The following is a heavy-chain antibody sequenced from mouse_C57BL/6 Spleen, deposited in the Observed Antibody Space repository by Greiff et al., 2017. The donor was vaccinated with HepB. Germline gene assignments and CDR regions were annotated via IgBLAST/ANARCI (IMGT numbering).Heavy chain of an antibody. CDR1: GYAFSSSW. V-gene: IGHV1-82*01. D-gene: IGHD2-4*01. Sequence: VQLQQSGPELVKPGASVKISCKASGYAFSSSWMNWVKQRPGKGLEWIGRIYPGDGDTNYNGKFKGKATLTADKSSSTAYMQRSSLTYEDSAVYFRAKEVMITTGRYYYAVDDGGQGTTVTVSS. CDR2: IYPGDGDT. CDR3: AKEVMITTGRYYYAVDD. J-gene: IGHJ4*01.